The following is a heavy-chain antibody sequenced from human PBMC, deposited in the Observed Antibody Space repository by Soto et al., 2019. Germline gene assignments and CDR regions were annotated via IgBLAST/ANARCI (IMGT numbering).Heavy chain of an antibody. CDR1: GGSISSGGYS. V-gene: IGHV4-30-2*01. Sequence: PSETLSLTCAVSGGSISSGGYSWSWIRQPPGKGLEWIGYIYHSGSTYYNPSLKSRVTISVDRSKNQFSLKLSSVTAADTAVYYCARGLGPAMPFDPWGQGTLVTVSS. D-gene: IGHD2-2*01. CDR2: IYHSGST. J-gene: IGHJ5*02. CDR3: ARGLGPAMPFDP.